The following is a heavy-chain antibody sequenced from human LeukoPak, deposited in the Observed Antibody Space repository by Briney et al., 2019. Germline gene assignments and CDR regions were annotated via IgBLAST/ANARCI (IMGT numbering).Heavy chain of an antibody. J-gene: IGHJ4*02. V-gene: IGHV4-38-2*02. D-gene: IGHD2-2*02. Sequence: SETLSLTCTVSGYSISSGYYWGWIRQPPGKGLEWIGSIYHSGSTYYNPSLRSRVTISVDTSKNQFSLKLSSVTAADTAVYYCARPGRYPFFDYWGQGTLVTVSS. CDR1: GYSISSGYY. CDR3: ARPGRYPFFDY. CDR2: IYHSGST.